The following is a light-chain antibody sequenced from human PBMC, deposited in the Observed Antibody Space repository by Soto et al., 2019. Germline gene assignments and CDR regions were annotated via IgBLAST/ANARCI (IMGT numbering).Light chain of an antibody. V-gene: IGLV2-18*01. CDR3: SLYTSENTYV. CDR1: STDFVSYNR. J-gene: IGLJ1*01. CDR2: EAS. Sequence: QSVLTQPPSVSGSPGQSVTISCTGTSTDFVSYNRVSWYQQPPGTAPKLIIYEASNRPSGVPDRFSGSKSGNTASLTISGIQAADEADYYCSLYTSENTYVFGTGTKVTVL.